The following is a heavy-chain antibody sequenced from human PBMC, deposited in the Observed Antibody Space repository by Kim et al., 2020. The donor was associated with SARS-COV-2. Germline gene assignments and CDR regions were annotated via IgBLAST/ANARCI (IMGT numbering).Heavy chain of an antibody. CDR1: GYTFTIYA. CDR2: INTNTGNP. CDR3: ARDYIWRIGGSYYYYYMDV. V-gene: IGHV7-4-1*02. D-gene: IGHD3-16*01. Sequence: ASVKVSCKASGYTFTIYAMNWVRQAPGQGLEWMGWINTNTGNPTYAQGFTGRFVFSLDTSVSTAYLQISSLKAEDTAVYYCARDYIWRIGGSYYYYYMDVWGKGTTVTVSS. J-gene: IGHJ6*03.